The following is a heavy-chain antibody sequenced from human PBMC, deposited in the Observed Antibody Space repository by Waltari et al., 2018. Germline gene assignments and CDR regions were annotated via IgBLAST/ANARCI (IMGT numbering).Heavy chain of an antibody. J-gene: IGHJ4*02. CDR2: ISNRGSTI. V-gene: IGHV3-48*03. CDR3: ARGGRDFWTGTEDRYYFDY. D-gene: IGHD3-3*01. CDR1: GFTFITYE. Sequence: EVQLVQSGGGLVQPGGSLRLSCTASGFTFITYEFNWVRQAPGKGLGWVSYISNRGSTIYYLDSVRGRFTISRDNARNSLYLQMNSLGAEDTAVYYCARGGRDFWTGTEDRYYFDYWGQGALVTVSS.